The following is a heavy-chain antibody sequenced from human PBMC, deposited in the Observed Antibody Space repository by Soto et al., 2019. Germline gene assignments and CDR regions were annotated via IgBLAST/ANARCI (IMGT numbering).Heavy chain of an antibody. D-gene: IGHD5-12*01. Sequence: EVQLVQSGAEVKKPGESLRISCKGSGYSFTSYWISWVRQMPGKVLEWMGRIDPSDSYTNYSPSFQGHVTISADKSISTAYLQWSSLKASDTAMYYCARLAMATRRGYYGMDVWGQGTTVTVSS. J-gene: IGHJ6*02. CDR3: ARLAMATRRGYYGMDV. V-gene: IGHV5-10-1*01. CDR2: IDPSDSYT. CDR1: GYSFTSYW.